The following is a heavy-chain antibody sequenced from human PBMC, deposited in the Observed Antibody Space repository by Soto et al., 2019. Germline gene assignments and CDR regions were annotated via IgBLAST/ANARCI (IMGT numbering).Heavy chain of an antibody. CDR2: IYYSGST. V-gene: IGHV4-59*01. CDR1: GGSISSYY. J-gene: IGHJ4*02. D-gene: IGHD3-22*01. CDR3: ARGGDYYDSSGPLDY. Sequence: PSETLSLTCTVSGGSISSYYWSWIRQPPGKGLEWIGYIYYSGSTNYNPSLKSRVTISVDTSKNQFSLKLSSVTAADTAVYYCARGGDYYDSSGPLDYWGQGTLVTVS.